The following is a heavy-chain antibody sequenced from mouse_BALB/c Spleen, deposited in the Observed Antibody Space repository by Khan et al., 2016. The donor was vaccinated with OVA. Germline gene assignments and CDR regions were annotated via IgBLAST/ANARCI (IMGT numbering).Heavy chain of an antibody. Sequence: EVQLQESGPGLVKPSQSLSLTCTVTGYSITNDYAWNWIRQFPGNKLEWMGYISSTGSTSYNQSLKSRISITRDTSKNQFFLQLRSVTSEDTATYYCARSLYYNYGYALDYWGRGTSVTVSS. CDR3: ARSLYYNYGYALDY. CDR1: GYSITNDYA. V-gene: IGHV3-2*02. CDR2: ISSTGST. J-gene: IGHJ4*01. D-gene: IGHD2-4*01.